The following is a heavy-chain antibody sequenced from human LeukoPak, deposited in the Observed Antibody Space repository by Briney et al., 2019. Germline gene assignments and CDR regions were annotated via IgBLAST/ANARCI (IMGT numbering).Heavy chain of an antibody. Sequence: GASVKVSCKVSGYTLTELSMHWVRQAPGKGFEWMGGFDPEDGETIYAQKFQGRVTMTEDTSTDTAYMELSSLRSEDTAVYYCARLSSHYGDYKVDPWGQGTLVTVSS. CDR2: FDPEDGET. V-gene: IGHV1-24*01. CDR1: GYTLTELS. CDR3: ARLSSHYGDYKVDP. J-gene: IGHJ5*02. D-gene: IGHD4-17*01.